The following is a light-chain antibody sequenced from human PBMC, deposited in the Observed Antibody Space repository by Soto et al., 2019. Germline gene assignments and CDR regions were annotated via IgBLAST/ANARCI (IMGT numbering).Light chain of an antibody. Sequence: SYELTQPPSVSLAPGQTASITCGGTSIGSKSVHWYQQKPGQAPIVVIYYDSDRPSGIPERFAGSNSGNTATLTISRVEAEDEDDYYCQVWDSSSDHVIFGGGTKLTVL. V-gene: IGLV3-21*04. CDR3: QVWDSSSDHVI. J-gene: IGLJ2*01. CDR2: YDS. CDR1: SIGSKS.